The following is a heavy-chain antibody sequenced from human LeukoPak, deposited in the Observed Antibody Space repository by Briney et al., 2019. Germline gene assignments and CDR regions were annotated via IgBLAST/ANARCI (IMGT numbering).Heavy chain of an antibody. V-gene: IGHV1-69*04. J-gene: IGHJ4*02. D-gene: IGHD6-19*01. CDR2: NIPILGIA. Sequence: GASVKVSCKASGGTFSSYAISWVRQAPGQGLEWMGRNIPILGIANYAQKFQGRVTITADKSTSTAYMELSSLRSEDTAVYYCARVWSRSGRGYSSGLDSDYWGQGTLVTVSS. CDR1: GGTFSSYA. CDR3: ARVWSRSGRGYSSGLDSDY.